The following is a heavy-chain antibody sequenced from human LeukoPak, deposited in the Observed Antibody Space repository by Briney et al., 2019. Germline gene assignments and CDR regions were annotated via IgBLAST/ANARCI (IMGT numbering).Heavy chain of an antibody. J-gene: IGHJ4*02. CDR1: GFTFSSYS. CDR2: ISSSSSYI. D-gene: IGHD6-13*01. V-gene: IGHV3-21*01. CDR3: ARDPSVKGSSWYRGDYFDY. Sequence: GGSLRLSCAASGFTFSSYSMNWVRQAPGKGLEWVSSISSSSSYIYYADSVKGRFTISRDNAKNSLYLQMNRLRAEDTAVYYCARDPSVKGSSWYRGDYFDYWGQGTLVTVSS.